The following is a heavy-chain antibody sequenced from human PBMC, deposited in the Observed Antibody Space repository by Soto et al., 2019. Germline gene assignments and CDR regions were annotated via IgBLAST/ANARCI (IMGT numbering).Heavy chain of an antibody. CDR3: ATTMVRGFTIYGYYYGMDV. V-gene: IGHV3-53*02. D-gene: IGHD3-10*01. CDR1: GFTVSSNY. CDR2: IYSGGST. Sequence: EVQLVETGGGLIQPGGSLRLSCAASGFTVSSNYVSWVRQAPGKGLEWVSVIYSGGSTYYADSVKGRFTISRDNSKNTLYLQMNSLRADDTAVYYCATTMVRGFTIYGYYYGMDVWGQGTTVTVSS. J-gene: IGHJ6*02.